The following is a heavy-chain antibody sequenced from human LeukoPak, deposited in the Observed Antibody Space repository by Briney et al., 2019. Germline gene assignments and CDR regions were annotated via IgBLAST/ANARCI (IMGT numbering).Heavy chain of an antibody. J-gene: IGHJ4*02. Sequence: GESLKISCKGSGYSFTSYWIGWVRQMPGKGLEWMGIIYPGDSETRYSPSFQGQVTISADRSISTAYLQWSSLKASDTAMYYCARPTYYVDSSGYYYVGFFDYWGQGTLVTVSS. CDR1: GYSFTSYW. D-gene: IGHD3-22*01. CDR3: ARPTYYVDSSGYYYVGFFDY. V-gene: IGHV5-51*01. CDR2: IYPGDSET.